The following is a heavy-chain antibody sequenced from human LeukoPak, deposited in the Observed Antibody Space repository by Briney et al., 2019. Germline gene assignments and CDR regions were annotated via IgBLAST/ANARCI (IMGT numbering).Heavy chain of an antibody. CDR3: AREAGGCSSTSCHGKN. D-gene: IGHD2-2*01. V-gene: IGHV1-69*01. CDR1: RGTFSSYA. J-gene: IGHJ4*02. Sequence: AVKVSRMACRGTFSSYAISWVRPPPRQGLEWMGGIIPIFGTANYAQKFKGRVTITADESTSTAYMELSSLRSADTAVYYCAREAGGCSSTSCHGKNWGQGTLVTVSS. CDR2: IIPIFGTA.